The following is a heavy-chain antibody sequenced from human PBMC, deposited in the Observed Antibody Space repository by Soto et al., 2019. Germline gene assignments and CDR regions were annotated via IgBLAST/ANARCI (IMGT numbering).Heavy chain of an antibody. D-gene: IGHD2-2*01. CDR3: AKGSKGFDY. Sequence: EVQLLESGGGLVQPGGPLRLSCAASGFTFSSYAMTWVRQAPGKGLAWVSAITGGGDNTYYADSVKGRFTISRDNFKNTLYLQMDSLRDEDTAIYYCAKGSKGFDYWGQGTLVTVSS. CDR2: ITGGGDNT. V-gene: IGHV3-23*01. J-gene: IGHJ4*02. CDR1: GFTFSSYA.